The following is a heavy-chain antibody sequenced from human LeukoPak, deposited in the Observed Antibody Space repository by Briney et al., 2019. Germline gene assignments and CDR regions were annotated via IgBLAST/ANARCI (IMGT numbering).Heavy chain of an antibody. D-gene: IGHD6-6*01. CDR1: GFTFSSYS. CDR2: ISSGSSTI. CDR3: ARRAYSSSSNFDY. V-gene: IGHV3-48*01. Sequence: PGESLRLSCAASGFTFSSYSMNWVRQAPGKGLEWVSYISSGSSTIYYADSVKGRFTISRDNAKNSLYLQMNSLRAEDTAVYYCARRAYSSSSNFDYWGQGTLVTVSS. J-gene: IGHJ4*02.